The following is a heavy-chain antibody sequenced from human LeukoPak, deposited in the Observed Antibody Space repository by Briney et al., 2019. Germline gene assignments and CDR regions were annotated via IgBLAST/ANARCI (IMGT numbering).Heavy chain of an antibody. Sequence: SETPSLTCTVSGGSMSSYYWSWIRQPPGKGLEWIGYIYYSGSTKYSPSLKSRVTISVDTSKNQFSLKLSSVTAADTAVYYCARGARAGYNLEPFDYWGQGTLVTVSS. D-gene: IGHD5-24*01. CDR2: IYYSGST. V-gene: IGHV4-59*08. CDR1: GGSMSSYY. J-gene: IGHJ4*02. CDR3: ARGARAGYNLEPFDY.